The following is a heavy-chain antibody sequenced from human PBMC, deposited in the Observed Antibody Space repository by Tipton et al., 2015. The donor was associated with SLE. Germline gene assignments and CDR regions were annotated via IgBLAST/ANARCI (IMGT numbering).Heavy chain of an antibody. Sequence: TLSLTCTVSGGSISRIGYYWSWIRQHPGKGLEWIGYIYHTGSTYYNPSLESRLTISIDTSKNQFSLRLTSMTAADTAVYYCARTLDALDIWGQGTMVTVSS. CDR1: GGSISRIGYY. J-gene: IGHJ3*02. CDR2: IYHTGST. CDR3: ARTLDALDI. V-gene: IGHV4-31*03.